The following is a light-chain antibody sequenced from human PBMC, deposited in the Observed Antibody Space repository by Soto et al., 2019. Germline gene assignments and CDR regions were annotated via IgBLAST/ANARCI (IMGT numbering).Light chain of an antibody. CDR1: SSDVGGYNY. V-gene: IGLV2-8*01. J-gene: IGLJ1*01. Sequence: QSVLTQPPSASGSPGQSVAISCTGTSSDVGGYNYVSWYQQHPGKAPKLMIYEVNKRPSGVPDRFSGSKSGNTASLTVSGLQVEDEADYYCSSYAGSSNVVGSGTKV. CDR3: SSYAGSSNV. CDR2: EVN.